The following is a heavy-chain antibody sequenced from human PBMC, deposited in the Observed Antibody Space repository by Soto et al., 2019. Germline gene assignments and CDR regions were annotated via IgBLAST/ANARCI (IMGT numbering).Heavy chain of an antibody. V-gene: IGHV1-58*01. CDR3: AAARLSGYSI. J-gene: IGHJ3*02. CDR1: GFLFSTSA. Sequence: SVKVSCKTSGFLFSTSAVHLVRQSRGQRLEWIGWIVVGSGNTKYAHSFQDRVTITRDMSTNTAYMELSSLGSEDTAIYYCAAARLSGYSIWGQGTMVTVSS. D-gene: IGHD5-12*01. CDR2: IVVGSGNT.